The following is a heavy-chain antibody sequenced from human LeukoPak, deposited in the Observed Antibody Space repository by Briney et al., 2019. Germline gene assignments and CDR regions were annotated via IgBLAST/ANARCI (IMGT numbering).Heavy chain of an antibody. CDR1: GFTFSSYA. V-gene: IGHV3-23*01. CDR3: AKGWATVTTSPYYYYGMDV. CDR2: ISGSGGST. Sequence: GGSLRLSRAASGFTFSSYAMSWVRQAPGKGLEWVSAISGSGGSTYYADSVKGRFTISRDNSKNTLYLQMNSLRAEDTAVYYCAKGWATVTTSPYYYYGMDVWGQGTTVTVSS. D-gene: IGHD4-17*01. J-gene: IGHJ6*02.